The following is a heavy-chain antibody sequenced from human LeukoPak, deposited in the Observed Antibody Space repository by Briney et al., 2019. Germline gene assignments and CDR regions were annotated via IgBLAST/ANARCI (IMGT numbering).Heavy chain of an antibody. CDR3: AIVPYTYSSSTLGY. V-gene: IGHV3-74*01. D-gene: IGHD6-6*01. J-gene: IGHJ4*02. CDR2: INTDGSTT. CDR1: GFTFTSYW. Sequence: GGSLRLSCATPGFTFTSYWMHWVRQAPGKGLVWVSRINTDGSTTDYADSVRGRFTISRDNAKNTLYLQMNSLRTEDTAVYYCAIVPYTYSSSTLGYWGQGTLVTVSS.